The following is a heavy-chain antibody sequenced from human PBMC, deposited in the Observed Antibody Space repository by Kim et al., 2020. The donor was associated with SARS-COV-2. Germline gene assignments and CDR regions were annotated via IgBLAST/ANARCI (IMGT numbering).Heavy chain of an antibody. Sequence: GGSLRLSCAASGFTFSSYGMHWVRQAPGKGLEWVAVIWYDGSNKYYADSVKGRFTISRDNSKNTLYLQMNSLRAEDTAVYYCARDGPAVADIVVVPAAIPRDDYYYGMDVWGQGTTVTVSS. CDR2: IWYDGSNK. CDR3: ARDGPAVADIVVVPAAIPRDDYYYGMDV. D-gene: IGHD2-2*02. CDR1: GFTFSSYG. J-gene: IGHJ6*02. V-gene: IGHV3-33*01.